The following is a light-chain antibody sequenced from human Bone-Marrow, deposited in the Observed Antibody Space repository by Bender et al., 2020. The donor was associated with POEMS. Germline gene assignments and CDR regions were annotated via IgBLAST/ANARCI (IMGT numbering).Light chain of an antibody. Sequence: QSALTQPPSASGSPGRSVTISCTATSSDVGGFDLVSWYQQSPGKAPKLIIYGVTNRPSGVPDRYSGSKSGNTASLTVSGLQAEDEADYYCASYTSSSTQVFGTGTKVTVL. V-gene: IGLV2-8*01. J-gene: IGLJ1*01. CDR2: GVT. CDR3: ASYTSSSTQV. CDR1: SSDVGGFDL.